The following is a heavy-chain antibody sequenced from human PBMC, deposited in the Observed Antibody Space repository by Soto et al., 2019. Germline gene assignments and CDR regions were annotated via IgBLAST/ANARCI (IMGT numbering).Heavy chain of an antibody. Sequence: SETLSLTCTVSGGSISSGDYYWSWIRQPPGKGLEWIGYIYYSGSTYYNPSLKSRVTISVDTSKNQFSLKLSSVTAADTAVYYCARHAGYSSGWSIDYWGQGTLVTVS. D-gene: IGHD6-19*01. CDR1: GGSISSGDYY. CDR2: IYYSGST. CDR3: ARHAGYSSGWSIDY. J-gene: IGHJ4*02. V-gene: IGHV4-30-4*01.